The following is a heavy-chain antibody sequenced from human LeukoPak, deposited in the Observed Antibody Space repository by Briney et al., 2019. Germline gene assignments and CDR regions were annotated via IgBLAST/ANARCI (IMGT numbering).Heavy chain of an antibody. CDR1: GFTFSSYA. CDR3: ARDLDGYLDY. CDR2: IGTAGDT. J-gene: IGHJ4*02. D-gene: IGHD5-24*01. V-gene: IGHV3-13*01. Sequence: GRSLRLSCAASGFTFSSYAMHWVRQATGKGLEWVSAIGTAGDTYYPGSVKGRFTISRENAKNSLYLQMNSLRAGDTAVYYCARDLDGYLDYWGQGTLVTVSS.